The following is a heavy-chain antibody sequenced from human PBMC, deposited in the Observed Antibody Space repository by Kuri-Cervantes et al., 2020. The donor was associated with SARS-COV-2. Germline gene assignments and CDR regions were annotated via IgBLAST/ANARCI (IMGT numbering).Heavy chain of an antibody. CDR1: GFTFSSYA. CDR3: AKGGLDSGWGY. V-gene: IGHV3-23*03. Sequence: GESLKISCAASGFTFSSYAMSWVRQAPGKGLELVSVIYSGGSSTYYADSVKGRFTISRDNSKNTLYLQMNSLRAEDTAVYYCAKGGLDSGWGYWGQGTLVTVSS. J-gene: IGHJ4*02. D-gene: IGHD6-19*01. CDR2: IYSGGSST.